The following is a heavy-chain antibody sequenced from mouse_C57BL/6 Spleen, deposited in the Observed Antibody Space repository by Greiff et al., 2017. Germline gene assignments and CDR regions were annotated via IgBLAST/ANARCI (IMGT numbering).Heavy chain of an antibody. J-gene: IGHJ1*03. CDR3: AHYYGSGYDWYFDV. CDR2: IHPNSGST. Sequence: QVQLQQPGAELVKPGASVKLSCKASGYTFTSYWMHWVKQRPGQGLEWIGMIHPNSGSTNYNEKFKSKATLTVDKSSSTAYMQLSSLTSEDSAVYYCAHYYGSGYDWYFDVWGTGTTVTVSS. CDR1: GYTFTSYW. D-gene: IGHD1-1*01. V-gene: IGHV1-64*01.